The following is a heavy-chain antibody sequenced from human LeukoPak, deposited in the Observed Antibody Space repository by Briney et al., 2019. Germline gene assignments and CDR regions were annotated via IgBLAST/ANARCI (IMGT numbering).Heavy chain of an antibody. CDR3: ASGPEGDFDY. CDR1: GHTFTDYY. V-gene: IGHV1-2*02. J-gene: IGHJ4*02. D-gene: IGHD1-26*01. CDR2: INPNSGGT. Sequence: ASVKVSCKASGHTFTDYYMHWVRQARGQGLEWMGWINPNSGGTNHAETFQGRVTMTTDTSIDTDHMELSRLKSDDTAVYYCASGPEGDFDYWGQGTLVTVSS.